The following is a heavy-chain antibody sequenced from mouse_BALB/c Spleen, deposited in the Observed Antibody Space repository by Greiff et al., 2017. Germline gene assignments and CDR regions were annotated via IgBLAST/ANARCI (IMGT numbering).Heavy chain of an antibody. J-gene: IGHJ3*01. Sequence: EVMLVESGGGLVKPGGSLKLSCAASGFTFSDYYMYWVRQTPEKRLEWVATISDGGSYTYYPDSVKGRFTISRDNAKNTLYLQMSSLKSEDTAMYYCARHRTEFAYWGQGTLVTVSA. CDR3: ARHRTEFAY. V-gene: IGHV5-4*02. CDR2: ISDGGSYT. CDR1: GFTFSDYY. D-gene: IGHD2-14*01.